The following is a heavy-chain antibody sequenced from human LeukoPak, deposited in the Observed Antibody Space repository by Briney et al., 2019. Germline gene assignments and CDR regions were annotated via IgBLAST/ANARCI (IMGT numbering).Heavy chain of an antibody. CDR1: GFPFNAYW. Sequence: GGSLRLSCAASGFPFNAYWMTWVRQAPGKGLEWVANIRQDGDTKYYVDSVKGRFTISRDSAMNSLYLQMNSLRAEDTAIYYCARSLPYGTTWYGRSDFWGQGTLVTVSS. J-gene: IGHJ4*02. D-gene: IGHD6-13*01. CDR2: IRQDGDTK. CDR3: ARSLPYGTTWYGRSDF. V-gene: IGHV3-7*03.